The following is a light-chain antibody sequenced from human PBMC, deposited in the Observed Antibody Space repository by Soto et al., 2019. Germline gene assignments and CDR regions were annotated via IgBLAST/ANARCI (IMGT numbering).Light chain of an antibody. J-gene: IGKJ1*01. Sequence: DIQMTQSPSTRSASVGDRVTITCRASQSISSWLAWYQQKPGKAPKLLIYDASSLESGVPSRFSGSGSGTEFTHTISSLQPDDFATYYCQQYNSYSPWTFGQGTKVDIK. CDR3: QQYNSYSPWT. V-gene: IGKV1-5*01. CDR1: QSISSW. CDR2: DAS.